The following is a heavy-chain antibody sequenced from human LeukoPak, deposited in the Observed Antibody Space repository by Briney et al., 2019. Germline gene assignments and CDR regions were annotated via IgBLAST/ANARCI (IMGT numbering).Heavy chain of an antibody. V-gene: IGHV4-38-2*02. J-gene: IGHJ5*02. CDR3: ARDLYYLDP. D-gene: IGHD3-10*01. CDR2: IYHSGST. Sequence: SETLSLTCAVNGGSFSDYYWGWIRQPPGKGLEWIGSIYHSGSTYYNPSLKSRVTISVDTSKNQFSLKLSSVTAADTAVYYCARDLYYLDPWGQGTLVTVSS. CDR1: GGSFSDYY.